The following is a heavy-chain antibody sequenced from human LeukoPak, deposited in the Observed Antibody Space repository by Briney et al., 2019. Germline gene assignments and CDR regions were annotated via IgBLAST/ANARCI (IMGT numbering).Heavy chain of an antibody. CDR1: GYTFTGYY. D-gene: IGHD7-27*01. J-gene: IGHJ4*02. V-gene: IGHV1-2*02. CDR3: ARDPTRGDLSVY. CDR2: INSNSGDT. Sequence: ASVKVSCKASGYTFTGYYMHWVRQVPGQGLEWMGWINSNSGDTNYAQKFQGRVTMPRDTSISTAYMELSRLRSDDTAVYYCARDPTRGDLSVYWGQGTLVTVSS.